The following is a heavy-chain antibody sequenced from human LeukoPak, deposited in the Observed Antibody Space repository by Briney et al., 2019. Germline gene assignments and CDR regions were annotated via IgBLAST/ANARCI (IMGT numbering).Heavy chain of an antibody. CDR3: ARHWYSSGWYFAFDI. D-gene: IGHD6-13*01. V-gene: IGHV3-53*04. J-gene: IGHJ3*02. CDR1: GFTVSSNY. CDR2: IYSGGST. Sequence: PGGSLRLSCAASGFTVSSNYMSWVRQAPGKGLEWVSVIYSGGSTYYADSVKGRFTISRHNSKNTLYLQMNSLRAEDTAVYYCARHWYSSGWYFAFDIWGQGTMVTVSS.